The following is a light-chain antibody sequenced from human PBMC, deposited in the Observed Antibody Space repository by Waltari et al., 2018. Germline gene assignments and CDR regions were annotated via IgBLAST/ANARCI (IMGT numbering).Light chain of an antibody. J-gene: IGLJ3*02. CDR2: VNSDGSH. CDR3: QTGGHCTGV. CDR1: SGHSSNV. V-gene: IGLV4-69*01. Sequence: QLVLTQSPSASASLGASVKLTCTLSSGHSSNVIAWLQQRPEKGPRYLMKVNSDGSHKKGDEIPDRFSGSSSGAERCLTVSSLQSEDEGDYYCQTGGHCTGVFGGGTKLTVL.